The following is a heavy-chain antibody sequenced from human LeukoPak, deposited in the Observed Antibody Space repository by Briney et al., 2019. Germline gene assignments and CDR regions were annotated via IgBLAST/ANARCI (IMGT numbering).Heavy chain of an antibody. Sequence: GGSLRLSCAASGFTFSSYSMNWVRQAPGKGLEWVSSISSSSSYIYYADSVKGRFTISRDNAKNSLYLQMNSLRAEDTAVYYCETYYYDSSGYYDAFDIWGQGTMVTVSS. CDR3: ETYYYDSSGYYDAFDI. V-gene: IGHV3-21*01. CDR1: GFTFSSYS. D-gene: IGHD3-22*01. CDR2: ISSSSSYI. J-gene: IGHJ3*02.